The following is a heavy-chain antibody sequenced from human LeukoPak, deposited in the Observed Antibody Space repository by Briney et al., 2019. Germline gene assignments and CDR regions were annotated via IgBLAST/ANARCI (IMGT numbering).Heavy chain of an antibody. Sequence: PGGSLRLSCAASGFTFSSYAMSWVRQAPGKGLEWVSAISGSGGSTYYADSVKGRFTISRDNSKNTLYLQMNSLRAEDTAVYYCAKDSAYCGGDCYSVAEYFQHWGQGTLVTVSS. V-gene: IGHV3-23*01. CDR1: GFTFSSYA. CDR3: AKDSAYCGGDCYSVAEYFQH. J-gene: IGHJ1*01. CDR2: ISGSGGST. D-gene: IGHD2-21*02.